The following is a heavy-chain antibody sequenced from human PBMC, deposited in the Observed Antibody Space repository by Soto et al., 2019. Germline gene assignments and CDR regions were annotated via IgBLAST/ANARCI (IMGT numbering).Heavy chain of an antibody. CDR1: GYSISSRSYY. Sequence: PXETLSLTCTVTGYSISSRSYYWGWIRQPPGKGLEWIGSIYYSGSTYNNPSLRSRVSMSIDTSKDQFSLKLKSVTAADTALYFCARQRTSVVTQAYFDVWGQESLVTVPQ. J-gene: IGHJ4*02. V-gene: IGHV4-39*01. CDR2: IYYSGST. CDR3: ARQRTSVVTQAYFDV. D-gene: IGHD2-21*02.